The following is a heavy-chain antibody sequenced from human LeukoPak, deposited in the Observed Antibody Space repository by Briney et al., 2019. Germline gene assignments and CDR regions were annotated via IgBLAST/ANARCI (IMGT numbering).Heavy chain of an antibody. Sequence: ASVKVSCKASGYTFTSYGITWVRQAPGQGLEWMGWITTYNGNTNYAQKLQGRVTMTTDTSTSTAYMELRSLRSDDTAVYYCARSRLIAAAGTGDYWGQETLVTVSS. CDR3: ARSRLIAAAGTGDY. CDR1: GYTFTSYG. V-gene: IGHV1-18*01. CDR2: ITTYNGNT. J-gene: IGHJ4*02. D-gene: IGHD6-13*01.